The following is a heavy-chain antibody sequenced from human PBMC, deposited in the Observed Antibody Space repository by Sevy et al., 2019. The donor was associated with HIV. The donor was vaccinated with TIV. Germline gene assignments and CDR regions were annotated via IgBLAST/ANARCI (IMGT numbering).Heavy chain of an antibody. CDR3: AREGCTKPHDY. D-gene: IGHD2-8*01. CDR2: MYFGCGKK. CDR1: GFTFSKYS. V-gene: IGHV3-23*01. Sequence: GGSLRLSCAASGFTFSKYSMSWVRQPPGKGLEWVSNMYFGCGKKNHAHSVKGRLTISRDNSKNSYYLQMNNLRAEDTAVYYCAREGCTKPHDYWGQGTLVTVSS. J-gene: IGHJ4*02.